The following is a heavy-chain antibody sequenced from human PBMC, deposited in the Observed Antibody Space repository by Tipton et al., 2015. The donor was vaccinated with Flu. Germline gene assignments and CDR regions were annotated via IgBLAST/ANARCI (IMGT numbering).Heavy chain of an antibody. D-gene: IGHD3-10*01. Sequence: SLRLSCAASGFTFSSYGMHWVRQAPGKGLEWVAVISYDGSNKYYADSVKGRFTISRDNSKNTLYLQMNSLGAEDTAVYYCAKGYGSGSLGMDVWGQGTTVTVSS. CDR2: ISYDGSNK. CDR1: GFTFSSYG. J-gene: IGHJ6*02. V-gene: IGHV3-30*18. CDR3: AKGYGSGSLGMDV.